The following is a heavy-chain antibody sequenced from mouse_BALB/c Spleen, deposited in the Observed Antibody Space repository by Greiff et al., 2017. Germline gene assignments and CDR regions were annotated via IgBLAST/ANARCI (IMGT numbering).Heavy chain of an antibody. CDR3: ARGGGYYDAMDY. CDR2: ISYSGST. Sequence: EVQLQQSGPGLVKPSQSLSLTCTVTGYSITSDYAWNWIRQFPGNKLEWMGYISYSGSTSYNPSLKSRISITRDTSKNQFFLQLNSVTTEDTATYYCARGGGYYDAMDYWGQGTSVTVSS. J-gene: IGHJ4*01. CDR1: GYSITSDYA. V-gene: IGHV3-2*02. D-gene: IGHD2-2*01.